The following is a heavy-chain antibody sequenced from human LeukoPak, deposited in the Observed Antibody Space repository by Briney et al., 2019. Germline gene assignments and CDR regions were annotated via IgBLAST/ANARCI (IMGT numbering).Heavy chain of an antibody. CDR2: IYSGGST. J-gene: IGHJ6*02. CDR3: AKQGEYYYGPDV. D-gene: IGHD3-10*01. CDR1: GFTVSSNY. Sequence: PGGSLRLSCAASGFTVSSNYMSWVRQAPGKGLEWVSAIYSGGSTYYADSVKGRFTISRDNSKNTLYLQMNSLRAEDTAVYYCAKQGEYYYGPDVWGQGTTVTVSS. V-gene: IGHV3-66*04.